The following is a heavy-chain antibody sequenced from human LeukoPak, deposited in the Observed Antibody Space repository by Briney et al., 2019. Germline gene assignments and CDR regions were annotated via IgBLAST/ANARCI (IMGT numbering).Heavy chain of an antibody. J-gene: IGHJ4*02. Sequence: GRSLRLSCAASGFTFSNSGMNWVRQAPGKGLEWVSTISGSGDSTYYADSVKGRFTISRDTPKNTLYLQMNSLRGEDTAVYYCASWRWLQLYYFDHWGQGTLVTVSS. D-gene: IGHD5-24*01. CDR2: ISGSGDST. CDR1: GFTFSNSG. V-gene: IGHV3-23*01. CDR3: ASWRWLQLYYFDH.